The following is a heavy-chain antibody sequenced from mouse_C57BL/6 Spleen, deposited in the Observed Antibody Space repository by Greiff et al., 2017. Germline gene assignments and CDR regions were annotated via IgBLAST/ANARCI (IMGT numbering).Heavy chain of an antibody. CDR3: ARSGLWYFAY. J-gene: IGHJ3*01. CDR1: GYTFTSYD. Sequence: VKLQESGPELVKPGASVTLSCKASGYTFTSYDINWVKQRPGQGLEWIGWIYPRGGSTKYNEKFKGKATLTVDTCSSTAYMELHSLTSEDSAVYSCARSGLWYFAYWGQGTLVTVSA. CDR2: IYPRGGST. V-gene: IGHV1-85*01. D-gene: IGHD2-1*01.